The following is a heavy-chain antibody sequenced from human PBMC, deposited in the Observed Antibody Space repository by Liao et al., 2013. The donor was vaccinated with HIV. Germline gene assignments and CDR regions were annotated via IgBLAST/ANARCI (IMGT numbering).Heavy chain of an antibody. D-gene: IGHD3-10*01. CDR1: GDSISSGDNY. J-gene: IGHJ4*02. V-gene: IGHV4-30-4*01. Sequence: QVQLQESGPGLVKPSQTLSLTCIVSGDSISSGDNYWNWFRQPPGEGLEWIGYIYSSGTTYYNPSLKSRINISLDRPKKQFSLNLTSVTAADTAVYYCASSLGSLRGFSPYWGQGMLVTVSS. CDR2: IYSSGTT. CDR3: ASSLGSLRGFSPY.